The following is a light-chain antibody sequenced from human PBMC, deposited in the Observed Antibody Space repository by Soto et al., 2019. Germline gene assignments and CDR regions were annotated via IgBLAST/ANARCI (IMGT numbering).Light chain of an antibody. J-gene: IGKJ1*01. CDR2: AAS. CDR1: QVISTS. CDR3: LQHDSYPWT. V-gene: IGKV1-9*01. Sequence: DIQLTPSPSFLSPSIGESVSITCRASQVISTSLAWYQVKPGKAPKLLIYAASTLESGVPSRFSGSGSGTEFTLTISSLQPEDFATYYCLQHDSYPWTFGQGTKVDIK.